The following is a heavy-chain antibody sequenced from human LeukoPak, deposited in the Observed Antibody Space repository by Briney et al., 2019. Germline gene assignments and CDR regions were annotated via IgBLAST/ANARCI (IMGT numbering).Heavy chain of an antibody. D-gene: IGHD3-22*01. Sequence: SETLSLTCTVSGGSISSGGYYWSWIRQHPGKGLEWIGYIYYSGSTHYNPSLKSRVTISVDTSKNQFSLKLSSVTAADTAVYYCARATMIVVVITTDPGAFDIWGLGTMVTVSS. J-gene: IGHJ3*02. CDR1: GGSISSGGYY. CDR3: ARATMIVVVITTDPGAFDI. V-gene: IGHV4-31*03. CDR2: IYYSGST.